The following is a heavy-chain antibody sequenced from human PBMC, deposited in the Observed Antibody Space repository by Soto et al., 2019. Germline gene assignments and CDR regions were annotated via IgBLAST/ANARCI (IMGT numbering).Heavy chain of an antibody. CDR2: IGPYNGNT. V-gene: IGHV1-18*01. J-gene: IGHJ4*02. Sequence: ASVKVSCKSSGYNFRNYGITWVRQAPGQGLEWMGRIGPYNGNTNYAQKFQGRVTMTTDTSTSTAYMELRSLRSDDTAVYYCARDSLPIAVAAPDNWGQGTLVTVSS. CDR1: GYNFRNYG. D-gene: IGHD6-19*01. CDR3: ARDSLPIAVAAPDN.